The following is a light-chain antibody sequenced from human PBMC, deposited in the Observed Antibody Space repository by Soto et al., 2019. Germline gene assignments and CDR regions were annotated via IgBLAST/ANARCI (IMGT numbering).Light chain of an antibody. Sequence: DIQMTQSPSSLSASVEDRVTITCRASQSISRYLNWYQQKPGKAPKLLIYAASSLQSGVPSRFSGSGAGADFTLTISSLQPEDFATYYCQETYSTPLFTFGPGTKVDIK. V-gene: IGKV1-39*01. CDR2: AAS. J-gene: IGKJ3*01. CDR1: QSISRY. CDR3: QETYSTPLFT.